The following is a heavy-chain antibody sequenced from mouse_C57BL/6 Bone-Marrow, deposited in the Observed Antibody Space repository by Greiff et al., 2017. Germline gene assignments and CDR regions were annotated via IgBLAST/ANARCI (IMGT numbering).Heavy chain of an antibody. CDR1: GFTFSSYG. Sequence: EVKVVESGGDLVKPGGSLKLPCAASGFTFSSYGMSWVRQTPDKRLEWVATISSGGSYTYYPDSVKGRFTISRDNAKNTLYLQMSSLKSEDTAMYYCARRGMDYWGQGTSVTVSS. CDR3: ARRGMDY. CDR2: ISSGGSYT. V-gene: IGHV5-6*02. J-gene: IGHJ4*01.